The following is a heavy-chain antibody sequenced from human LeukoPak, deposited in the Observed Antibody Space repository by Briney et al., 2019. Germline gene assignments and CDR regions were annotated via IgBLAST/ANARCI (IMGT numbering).Heavy chain of an antibody. J-gene: IGHJ6*04. V-gene: IGHV3-48*03. Sequence: GGSLRLSCAASGFTFYDYGMSWVRQAPGKGLEWVSYISSSGSTIYYADSVKGRFTISRDNAKNSLYLQMNSLRAEDTAVYYCAELGTTMIGGVWGKGTTVTIPS. D-gene: IGHD3-10*02. CDR1: GFTFYDYG. CDR2: ISSSGSTI. CDR3: AELGTTMIGGV.